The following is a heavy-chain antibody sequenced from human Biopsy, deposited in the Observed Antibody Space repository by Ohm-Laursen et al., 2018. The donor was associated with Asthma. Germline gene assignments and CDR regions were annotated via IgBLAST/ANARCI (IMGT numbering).Heavy chain of an antibody. V-gene: IGHV3-53*05. D-gene: IGHD5-12*01. CDR3: AKGRGYSGHDNDY. J-gene: IGHJ4*02. CDR1: GFTVSSNG. Sequence: SLRLSCAASGFTVSSNGMSWVRQPPGKGLEWVSVIYSGGGTFYADSVKGRVTISRDNSKNTLYLQMNSLRTEDTAVYYCAKGRGYSGHDNDYWGQGTLVIVSS. CDR2: IYSGGGT.